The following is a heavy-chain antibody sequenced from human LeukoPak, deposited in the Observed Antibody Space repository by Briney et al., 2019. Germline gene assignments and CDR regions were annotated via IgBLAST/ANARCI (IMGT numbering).Heavy chain of an antibody. CDR2: ISAYNGNT. Sequence: ASVKVSCKASGYTFTSYGISWVRQAPGQGLEWMGWISAYNGNTNYAQKLQGRVTMTTDTSTSTAYMELRSLRSDDTAVYYCARVRGDYGDYKEKWFDPWGQRTLVTVSS. CDR3: ARVRGDYGDYKEKWFDP. CDR1: GYTFTSYG. J-gene: IGHJ5*02. D-gene: IGHD4-17*01. V-gene: IGHV1-18*01.